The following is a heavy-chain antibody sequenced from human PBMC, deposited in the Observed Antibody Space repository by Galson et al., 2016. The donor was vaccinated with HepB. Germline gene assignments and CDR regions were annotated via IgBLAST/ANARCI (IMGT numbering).Heavy chain of an antibody. CDR1: GFTFSSYA. CDR3: AKVLPYSAGHGMDV. V-gene: IGHV3-23*01. CDR2: ISGGNT. Sequence: SLRLSCAASGFTFSSYAMNWVRQAPGKGLQWVSGISGGNTYYADSVRGRFTISRDNSKNTLYLQMNSLRAEDTAVYYCAKVLPYSAGHGMDVRGQGTTVTVSS. J-gene: IGHJ6*01. D-gene: IGHD6-13*01.